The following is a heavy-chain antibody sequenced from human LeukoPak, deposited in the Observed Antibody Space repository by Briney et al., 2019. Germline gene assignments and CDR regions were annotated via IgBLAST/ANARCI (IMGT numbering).Heavy chain of an antibody. D-gene: IGHD3-10*01. Sequence: TSETLSLTCAVYGGSFSGYYWSWIRQPPGKGLEWIGEINHSGSTNYNPSLKSRVTISVDTSKNQFSLKLSSVTAADTAVYYCARADFIYGMDVWGQGTTVTVSS. CDR2: INHSGST. CDR1: GGSFSGYY. J-gene: IGHJ6*02. V-gene: IGHV4-34*01. CDR3: ARADFIYGMDV.